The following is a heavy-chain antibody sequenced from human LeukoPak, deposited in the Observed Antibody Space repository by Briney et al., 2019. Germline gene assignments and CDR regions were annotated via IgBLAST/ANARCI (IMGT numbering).Heavy chain of an antibody. CDR2: IKQDGSEK. CDR3: AREQLGPQALDY. D-gene: IGHD6-13*01. Sequence: GGSLRLSCAASGFTFSSYAMSWVRQAPGKGLEWVANIKQDGSEKYYVDSVKGRFTISRDNAKNSLYLQMNSLRAEDTAVYYCAREQLGPQALDYWGQGTLVTVSS. V-gene: IGHV3-7*01. CDR1: GFTFSSYA. J-gene: IGHJ4*02.